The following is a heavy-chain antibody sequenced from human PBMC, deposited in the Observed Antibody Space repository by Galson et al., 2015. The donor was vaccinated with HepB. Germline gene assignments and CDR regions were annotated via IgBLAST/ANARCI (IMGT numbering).Heavy chain of an antibody. Sequence: SLRLSCAASGFTFSSYWRHWVRQAPGKGLVWVSRINSDGTYITYADSVKGRFTISRDNAKNTLYLQMNSPRAEDTALYYCARTRGAAAGIFDYWGQGTLVTVSS. CDR1: GFTFSSYW. CDR3: ARTRGAAAGIFDY. D-gene: IGHD6-13*01. J-gene: IGHJ4*02. CDR2: INSDGTYI. V-gene: IGHV3-74*01.